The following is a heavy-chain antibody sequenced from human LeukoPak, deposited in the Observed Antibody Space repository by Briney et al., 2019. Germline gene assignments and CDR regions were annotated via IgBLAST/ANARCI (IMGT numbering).Heavy chain of an antibody. Sequence: GGSLRLSCAASGFTVSSNYAMSWVRQAPGKGLEWVSRINSDGSSTSYADSVKGRFTISRDNSKNTLYLQMNSLRAEDTAVYYCAKDRYYYDSSGYYLLAYWGQGTLVTVSS. V-gene: IGHV3-53*05. D-gene: IGHD3-22*01. CDR1: GFTVSSNYA. J-gene: IGHJ4*02. CDR3: AKDRYYYDSSGYYLLAY. CDR2: INSDGSST.